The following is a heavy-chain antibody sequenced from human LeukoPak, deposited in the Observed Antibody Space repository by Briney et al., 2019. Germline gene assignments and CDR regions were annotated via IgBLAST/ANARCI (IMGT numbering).Heavy chain of an antibody. J-gene: IGHJ5*02. Sequence: GGSLRLSCAASGFTFSSYAMSWVRQAPGKGLEWVSGISGSGGATYYADSVKGRFTISRDNSKNTLYLQMNSLRAEDTAVYYCVTPGGRVTMIPRSAWFDPWGQGTLVTVSS. CDR3: VTPGGRVTMIPRSAWFDP. CDR2: ISGSGGAT. CDR1: GFTFSSYA. D-gene: IGHD3-22*01. V-gene: IGHV3-23*01.